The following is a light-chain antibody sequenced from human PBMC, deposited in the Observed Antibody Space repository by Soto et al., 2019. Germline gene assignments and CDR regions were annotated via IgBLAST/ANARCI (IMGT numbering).Light chain of an antibody. V-gene: IGLV1-47*01. J-gene: IGLJ7*01. Sequence: QSVLTQSPSASGTPGQRVTISCSGSSSNIGSNYVYWYQQLPGTAPKLLIYRNNQRPSGVPDRFSGSKSGTSASLAISGLLSEDEADYYCAAWDDSLSGFAVFGGGTQLTVL. CDR1: SSNIGSNY. CDR3: AAWDDSLSGFAV. CDR2: RNN.